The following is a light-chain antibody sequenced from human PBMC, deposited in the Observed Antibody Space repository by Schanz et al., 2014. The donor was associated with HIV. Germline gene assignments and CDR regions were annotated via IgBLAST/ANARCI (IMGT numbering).Light chain of an antibody. CDR3: GSYTFASTPYV. Sequence: QSALTQPASVSGSPGQSISISCTGSSSDIGGYKSVSWYQQHPDKVPKLVIYDVIKRPSGVSNRFSGSKSGNTASLTISGLQAEDEADYYCGSYTFASTPYVFGSGTKLTVL. V-gene: IGLV2-14*03. J-gene: IGLJ1*01. CDR2: DVI. CDR1: SSDIGGYKS.